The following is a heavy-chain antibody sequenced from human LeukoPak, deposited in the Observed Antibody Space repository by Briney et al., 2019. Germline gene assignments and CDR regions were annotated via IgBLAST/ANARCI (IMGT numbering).Heavy chain of an antibody. V-gene: IGHV3-64*01. CDR2: ISSNGGST. Sequence: QPGGSLRLSCAASGFTFSSYAMHWVRQAPGKGLEYVSAISSNGGSTYYANSVEGRFTISRDNSKNTLYLQTGSLRAEDMAVYYCARETSGYSDYWGQGTLVTVSS. CDR3: ARETSGYSDY. CDR1: GFTFSSYA. J-gene: IGHJ4*02. D-gene: IGHD3-16*02.